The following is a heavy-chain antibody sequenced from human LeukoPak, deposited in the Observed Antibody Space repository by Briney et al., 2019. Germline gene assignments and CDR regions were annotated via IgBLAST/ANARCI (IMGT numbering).Heavy chain of an antibody. J-gene: IGHJ1*01. Sequence: SETLSLTCTVSGGSFSTYDWNCIRQPPGPGLEWIGYIYHSGSTNYNPSLQSRVTISVDTSKNQFSLNLNSVTAADTAVYYCARGGAARLHFQNWGQGTLVTVSS. CDR1: GGSFSTYD. D-gene: IGHD6-6*01. V-gene: IGHV4-59*01. CDR3: ARGGAARLHFQN. CDR2: IYHSGST.